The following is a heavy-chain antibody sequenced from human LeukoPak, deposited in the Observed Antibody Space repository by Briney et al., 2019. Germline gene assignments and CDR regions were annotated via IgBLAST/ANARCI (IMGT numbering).Heavy chain of an antibody. J-gene: IGHJ6*02. CDR1: GGSFSGYY. CDR2: INHSGST. Sequence: SETLSLTCAVYGGSFSGYYWSWIRQPPGKGLEWIGEINHSGSTNYNPSLKSRVTISVDTSKNQLSLKLSSVTAADTAVYYCARVRGLGGLTVTTYSYGVDVWGQGTTVTVSS. D-gene: IGHD4-17*01. CDR3: ARVRGLGGLTVTTYSYGVDV. V-gene: IGHV4-34*01.